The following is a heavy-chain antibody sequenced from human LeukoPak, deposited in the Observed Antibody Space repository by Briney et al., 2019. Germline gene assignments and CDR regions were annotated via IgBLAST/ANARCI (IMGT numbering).Heavy chain of an antibody. CDR2: ISSSGSTI. CDR1: GFTFSSYE. J-gene: IGHJ4*02. CDR3: ARDEGAYSSGEWDY. Sequence: GGSLRLSCAASGFTFSSYEMNWVRQAPGKGLEWVSYISSSGSTIYYADSVKGRFTISRDNAKNSLYLQMNSLRAEDTAVYYCARDEGAYSSGEWDYWGQGTLVTVSS. D-gene: IGHD6-19*01. V-gene: IGHV3-48*03.